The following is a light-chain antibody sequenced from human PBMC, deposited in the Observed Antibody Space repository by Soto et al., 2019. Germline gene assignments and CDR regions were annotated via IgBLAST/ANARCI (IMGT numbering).Light chain of an antibody. CDR3: QQYTNWPKT. J-gene: IGKJ1*01. V-gene: IGKV1-5*03. CDR2: KAS. Sequence: DIQMTQSPSTLSASVGDRVTITCRASQSISAWLAWYQQKPGKAPKLLIYKASTLESGVPSRFSGSGSGTEFTLTISSLQPDDFAVYYCQQYTNWPKTFGQGTKVEIK. CDR1: QSISAW.